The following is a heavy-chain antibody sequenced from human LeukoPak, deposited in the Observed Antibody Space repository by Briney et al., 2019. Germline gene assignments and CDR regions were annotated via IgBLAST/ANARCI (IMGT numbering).Heavy chain of an antibody. Sequence: GGSLRLSCAASRFTFSSYAMHWVRQAPGKGLEWVAVISYDGSNKYYADSVKGRFTISRDNSKNTLYLQMNSLRAEDTAVYYCARGGNWGLDWYFDLWGRGTLVTVSS. J-gene: IGHJ2*01. CDR3: ARGGNWGLDWYFDL. D-gene: IGHD7-27*01. CDR1: RFTFSSYA. CDR2: ISYDGSNK. V-gene: IGHV3-30-3*01.